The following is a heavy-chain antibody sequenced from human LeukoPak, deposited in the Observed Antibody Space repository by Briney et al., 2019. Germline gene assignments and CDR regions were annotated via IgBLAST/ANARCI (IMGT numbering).Heavy chain of an antibody. V-gene: IGHV1-69*04. D-gene: IGHD3-9*01. CDR3: ARSGVILTTPFDY. J-gene: IGHJ4*02. CDR2: IIPIFGIA. CDR1: GGTFSSYA. Sequence: SVKVSCKASGGTFSSYAISWVRQAPGQGLEWMGRIIPIFGIANYAQKFQGRVTITADKSTSTAYMELSSLRSEDTAVYYCARSGVILTTPFDYWGQGTLVTVPS.